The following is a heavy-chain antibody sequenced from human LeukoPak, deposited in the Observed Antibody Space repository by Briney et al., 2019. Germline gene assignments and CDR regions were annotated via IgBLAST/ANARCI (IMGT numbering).Heavy chain of an antibody. J-gene: IGHJ4*02. Sequence: VASVKVSCTASGYTFTSYGISWVRQAPGQGLEWMGWISAYNGNTKYAQTLKGRVTMTTDTSTSTAYMELRSLRSDDTAVYYCTSTGYNGHDPLHYWGRGTLVTVSS. CDR3: TSTGYNGHDPLHY. CDR1: GYTFTSYG. V-gene: IGHV1-18*01. D-gene: IGHD5-12*01. CDR2: ISAYNGNT.